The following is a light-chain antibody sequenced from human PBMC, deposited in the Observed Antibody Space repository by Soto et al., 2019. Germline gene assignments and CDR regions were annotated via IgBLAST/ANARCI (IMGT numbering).Light chain of an antibody. CDR2: GAS. Sequence: EIVMTQSPATLSVSPGERATLSCRASQSVSSSLAWYQQKPGQAPSLLIYGASTRATGVPARFSGSGSGTEFTLAISSLQSEDSAVYSCQQYNSWPRRFGQGTKVEI. CDR3: QQYNSWPRR. CDR1: QSVSSS. V-gene: IGKV3-15*01. J-gene: IGKJ1*01.